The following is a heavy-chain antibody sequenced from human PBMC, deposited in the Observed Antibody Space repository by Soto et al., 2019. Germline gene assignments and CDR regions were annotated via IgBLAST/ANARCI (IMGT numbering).Heavy chain of an antibody. D-gene: IGHD3-3*01. CDR1: GFTFDDYG. CDR3: AREGGYDFWSGSNYYYYMDV. Sequence: EVQLVESGGGVVRPGGSLRLSCAASGFTFDDYGMSWVRQAPGKGLEWVSGINWNGGSTGCADSVKGRFTISRDNAKNSLYLQMNSLRAEDTALYHCAREGGYDFWSGSNYYYYMDVWGKGTTVTVSS. CDR2: INWNGGST. V-gene: IGHV3-20*01. J-gene: IGHJ6*03.